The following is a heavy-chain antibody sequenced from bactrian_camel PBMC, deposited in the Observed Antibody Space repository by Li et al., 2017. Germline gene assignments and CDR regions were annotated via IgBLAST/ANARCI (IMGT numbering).Heavy chain of an antibody. CDR1: GYTNGDYC. J-gene: IGHJ4*01. CDR3: ASKVGMCGPNWSKLRFDS. CDR2: LRWDGVA. Sequence: HVQLVESGGGSVQTGGSLRLSCAAEGYTNGDYCWAWFREVPEKEREGIASLRWDGVANYADSVKGRFSISRDIASRTLYLQMSNLKPEDTALYYCASKVGMCGPNWSKLRFDSRGPGTQVTVS. V-gene: IGHV3S55*01. D-gene: IGHD1*01.